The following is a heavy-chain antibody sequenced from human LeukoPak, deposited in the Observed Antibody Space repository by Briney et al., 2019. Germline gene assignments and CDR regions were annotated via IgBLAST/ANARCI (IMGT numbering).Heavy chain of an antibody. CDR1: GGSISSYY. V-gene: IGHV4-4*07. Sequence: SETLSLTCTVSGGSISSYYWSWIRQPAGKGLEWIGRIYTSGSTNHNPSLKSRVTISVDKSKNQFSLKLSSVTAADTAVYYCARDKLAYYDFWSGPYYMDVWGKGTTVTVSS. CDR2: IYTSGST. CDR3: ARDKLAYYDFWSGPYYMDV. D-gene: IGHD3-3*01. J-gene: IGHJ6*03.